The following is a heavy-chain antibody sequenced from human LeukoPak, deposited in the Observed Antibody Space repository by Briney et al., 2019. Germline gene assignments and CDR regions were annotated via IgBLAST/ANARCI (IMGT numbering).Heavy chain of an antibody. J-gene: IGHJ1*01. CDR2: ISYDGSNK. CDR3: ARARPATYCSGGSCYEYFQH. V-gene: IGHV3-30-3*01. D-gene: IGHD2-15*01. CDR1: GFTFSSYT. Sequence: GGSLRLSCAASGFTFSSYTMHWVRQAPGKGLEWVAVISYDGSNKYYADSVKGRFTISRDNAKNSLYLQMNSLRAEDTAVYYCARARPATYCSGGSCYEYFQHWGQGTLVTVSS.